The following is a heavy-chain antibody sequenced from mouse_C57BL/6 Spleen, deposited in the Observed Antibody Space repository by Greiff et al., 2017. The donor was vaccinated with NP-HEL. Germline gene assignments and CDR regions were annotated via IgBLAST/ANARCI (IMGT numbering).Heavy chain of an antibody. J-gene: IGHJ2*01. CDR1: GYTFTSYW. Sequence: QVQLKQSGAELAKPGASVKLSCKASGYTFTSYWMHWVKQRPGQGLDWIGYINPSSGYTKYNQKFKDKATLTADKSSSTAYMQLSSLTYEDSAVYYCARDPSGSSFDYWGQGTTLTVSS. CDR3: ARDPSGSSFDY. CDR2: INPSSGYT. D-gene: IGHD1-1*01. V-gene: IGHV1-7*01.